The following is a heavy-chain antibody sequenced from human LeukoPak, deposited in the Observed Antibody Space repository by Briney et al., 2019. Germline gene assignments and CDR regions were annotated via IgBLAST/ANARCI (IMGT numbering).Heavy chain of an antibody. J-gene: IGHJ4*02. CDR1: GYTFTAYY. D-gene: IGHD3-10*01. Sequence: VASVKVSCKASGYTFTAYYLHWVRQAPGQGLEWMGWIHPNSGGTNYAQNFQGRVSMTTDTSISTVYMELSRLRSDDTAVYYCARDYYGSGTYYKDYWGQGTLVTGSS. V-gene: IGHV1-2*02. CDR2: IHPNSGGT. CDR3: ARDYYGSGTYYKDY.